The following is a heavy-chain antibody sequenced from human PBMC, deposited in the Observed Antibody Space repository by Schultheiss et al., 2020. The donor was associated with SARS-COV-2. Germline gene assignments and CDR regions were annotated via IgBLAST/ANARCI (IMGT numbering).Heavy chain of an antibody. Sequence: GGSLRLSCAASGFTFSSYAMSWVRQAPGKGLEWVSAISGSGGSTYYADSVKGRFTISRDNSKNTLYLQMNSLRAEDTAVYYCAKAKYSSGYSGRHGGFDYWGQGTLVTVSS. J-gene: IGHJ4*02. CDR1: GFTFSSYA. V-gene: IGHV3-23*01. CDR2: ISGSGGST. D-gene: IGHD3-22*01. CDR3: AKAKYSSGYSGRHGGFDY.